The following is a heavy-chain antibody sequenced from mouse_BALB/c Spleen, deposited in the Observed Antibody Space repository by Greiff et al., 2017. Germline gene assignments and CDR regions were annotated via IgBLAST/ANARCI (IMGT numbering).Heavy chain of an antibody. Sequence: QVQLKESGPGLVAPSQSLSITCTVSGFSLTGYGVNWVRQPPGKGLEWLGMIWGDGSTDYNSALKSRLSISKDNSKSQVFLKMNSLQTDDTARYYCARSPRLGPYAMDYWGQGTSVTVSS. CDR2: IWGDGST. V-gene: IGHV2-6-7*01. CDR1: GFSLTGYG. D-gene: IGHD3-1*01. CDR3: ARSPRLGPYAMDY. J-gene: IGHJ4*01.